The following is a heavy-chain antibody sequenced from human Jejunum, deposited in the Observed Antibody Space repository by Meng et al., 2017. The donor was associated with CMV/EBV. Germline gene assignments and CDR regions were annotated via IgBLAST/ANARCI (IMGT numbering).Heavy chain of an antibody. CDR2: ISAYSGAT. CDR1: GFTFTDYY. D-gene: IGHD7-27*01. Sequence: QVQLVQSGAEVKKPGASVKVSCKTSGFTFTDYYMHWVRQAPGQGLEWMGRISAYSGATNYAQKFQGRVTITRDTSTSTAYLELSRLTSDDTAVYLCARYGDRIRLWGSSWGQGTLVTVSS. V-gene: IGHV1-2*06. J-gene: IGHJ5*02. CDR3: ARYGDRIRLWGSS.